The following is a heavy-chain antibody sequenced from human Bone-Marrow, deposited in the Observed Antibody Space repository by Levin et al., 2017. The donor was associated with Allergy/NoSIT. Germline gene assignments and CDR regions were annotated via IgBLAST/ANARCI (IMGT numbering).Heavy chain of an antibody. J-gene: IGHJ4*02. V-gene: IGHV4-39*01. CDR2: ISTSGTT. CDR1: GGSISINTYY. D-gene: IGHD6-19*01. Sequence: PGGSLRLSCTVSGGSISINTYYWGWIRQPPGKGLEWIGSISTSGTTYYNPSLKSRLTISIDTPKSQFSLRLSSVTAADTAVYYCALFDGWYSPFDSWGQGTLVTVSS. CDR3: ALFDGWYSPFDS.